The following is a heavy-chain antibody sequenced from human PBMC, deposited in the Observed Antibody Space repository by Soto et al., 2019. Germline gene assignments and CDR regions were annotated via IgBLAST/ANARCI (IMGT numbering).Heavy chain of an antibody. CDR2: INAGNGNT. V-gene: IGHV1-3*01. CDR3: ARGSVLTYFDY. D-gene: IGHD2-8*01. J-gene: IGHJ4*02. CDR1: GYTFTSYA. Sequence: QVQLVQSGAEVKKPGASVKVSCKASGYTFTSYAMHWVRQAPGQRLEWMGWINAGNGNTKYSQKFQGRVTITRDTSASTAYMEMSSLRSEDTAVYYCARGSVLTYFDYWGQGTLVTVSS.